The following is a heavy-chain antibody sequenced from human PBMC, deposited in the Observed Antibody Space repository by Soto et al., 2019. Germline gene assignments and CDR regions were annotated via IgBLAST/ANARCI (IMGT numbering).Heavy chain of an antibody. CDR2: IWYDGSRT. J-gene: IGHJ4*02. CDR3: AREQIGVAGSTYDY. Sequence: QVQLVESGGGVVQPGTSLRLSCAASGFTFSTYGMHWVRQAPGKGLDWVALIWYDGSRTHYAESVKGQFTISRDNSKNTLFLQMNSLRVEDTAVYYCAREQIGVAGSTYDYWGQGTLVTVSS. D-gene: IGHD6-19*01. V-gene: IGHV3-33*01. CDR1: GFTFSTYG.